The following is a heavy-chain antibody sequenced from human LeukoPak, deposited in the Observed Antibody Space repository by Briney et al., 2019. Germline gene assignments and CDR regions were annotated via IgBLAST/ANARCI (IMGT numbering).Heavy chain of an antibody. CDR3: ARDHAYRTDY. D-gene: IGHD2-2*01. CDR1: GFTFSSYS. CDR2: INQDESKK. V-gene: IGHV3-7*01. J-gene: IGHJ4*02. Sequence: PGGSLRLSCAASGFTFSSYSMNWVRQAPGKGLEWVANINQDESKKYYVDSVKGRFTISRDNAKNSLYLQMSSLRAEDTAVYYCARDHAYRTDYWGQGTLVTVSS.